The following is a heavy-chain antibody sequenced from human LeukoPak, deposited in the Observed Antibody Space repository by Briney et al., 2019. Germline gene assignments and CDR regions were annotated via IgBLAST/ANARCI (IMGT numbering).Heavy chain of an antibody. CDR1: GGSVSGDS. D-gene: IGHD2-21*02. CDR2: IYYTGAI. CDR3: ARNGFRTYCGTDCYSDYMDV. V-gene: IGHV4-59*02. J-gene: IGHJ6*03. Sequence: PSETLSLTCTVSGGSVSGDSWTWIRQPAGKGLEWIGYIYYTGAINYSPSLMGRAAMSVDTSQNQFSLKLTSVTAADTAVYYCARNGFRTYCGTDCYSDYMDVWGKGTTVIVSS.